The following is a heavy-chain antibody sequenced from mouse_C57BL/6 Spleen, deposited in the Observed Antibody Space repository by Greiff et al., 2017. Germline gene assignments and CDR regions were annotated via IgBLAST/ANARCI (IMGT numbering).Heavy chain of an antibody. CDR3: ARLDGYPFAY. J-gene: IGHJ3*01. CDR1: GYTFTSYW. V-gene: IGHV1-50*01. D-gene: IGHD2-3*01. Sequence: QVQLQQPGAELVKPGASVKLSCKASGYTFTSYWMQWVKQRPGQGLEWIGEIDPSDSYTNYNQKFTGKATLTVDTSSSTAYMQLSSLTSEDSAVYYCARLDGYPFAYWGQGTLVTVSA. CDR2: IDPSDSYT.